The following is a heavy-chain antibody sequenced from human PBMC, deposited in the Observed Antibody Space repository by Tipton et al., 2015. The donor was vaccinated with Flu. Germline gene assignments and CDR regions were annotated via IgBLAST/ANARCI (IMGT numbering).Heavy chain of an antibody. V-gene: IGHV3-21*01. CDR1: GFTLISHS. Sequence: QLVQSGGGLVKPGGSLRLSCVASGFTLISHSMSWVRQAPGKGLEWVSSISSSSNYIYYADSVKGRFTVSRDNAKSSLYLQMNSLSAEDTAVYYCARIPQNWGRYFDYWGQGTLVTVSS. CDR3: ARIPQNWGRYFDY. D-gene: IGHD7-27*01. J-gene: IGHJ4*02. CDR2: ISSSSNYI.